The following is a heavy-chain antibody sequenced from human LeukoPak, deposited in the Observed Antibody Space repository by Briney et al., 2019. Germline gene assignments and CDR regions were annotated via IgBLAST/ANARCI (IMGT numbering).Heavy chain of an antibody. CDR1: GDSISSSSYY. J-gene: IGHJ4*02. CDR2: IYYSGST. V-gene: IGHV4-39*01. D-gene: IGHD2/OR15-2a*01. CDR3: ARHELLSSTATVLTPLDY. Sequence: KSSETLSLTCAVSGDSISSSSYYWAWIRQPPGKGLEWIGIIYYSGSTYYNPSLKSRLTISVDTSKNQFSLKLSSVTAADTAVYYCARHELLSSTATVLTPLDYWGQGTLVTVSS.